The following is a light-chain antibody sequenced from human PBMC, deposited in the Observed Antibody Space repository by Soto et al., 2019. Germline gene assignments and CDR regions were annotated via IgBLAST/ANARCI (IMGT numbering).Light chain of an antibody. V-gene: IGKV3-20*01. Sequence: EIVLTQSPGTLSLSPGERATLSCGASQRVTNNYLAWYQHKPGQAPRLLIYSASSRATGIPDRFSGSGSGTDFALTISRLEPEDFAVYYCQQYGNTPRTFGQGTKLEIK. CDR2: SAS. CDR3: QQYGNTPRT. J-gene: IGKJ2*01. CDR1: QRVTNNY.